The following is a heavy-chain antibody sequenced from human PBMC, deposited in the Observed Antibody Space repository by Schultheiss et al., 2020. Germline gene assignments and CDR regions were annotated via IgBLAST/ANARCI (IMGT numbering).Heavy chain of an antibody. J-gene: IGHJ4*02. CDR3: ARHTGDYFDY. CDR1: GGSFSGYY. D-gene: IGHD1-14*01. CDR2: IYYSGST. V-gene: IGHV4-34*01. Sequence: GSLRLSCAVYGGSFSGYYWSWIRQPPGKGLEWIGSIYYSGSTYYNPSLKSRVTISVDTSKNQFSLKLNSVTAADTAVYYCARHTGDYFDYWGQGTLVTVSS.